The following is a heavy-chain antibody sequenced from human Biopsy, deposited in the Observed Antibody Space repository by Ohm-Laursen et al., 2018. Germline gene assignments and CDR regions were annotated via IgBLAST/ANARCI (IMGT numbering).Heavy chain of an antibody. Sequence: TLSLTCAVYGGSFSGYYWTWIRQPPGKGLEWIGEINHRGSASYNPSLKSRITVLVDTSKNQFSLKLRSVSAADTDVYFCARALDYYDPYYYYAMDVWGQGTSVTVSS. CDR3: ARALDYYDPYYYYAMDV. V-gene: IGHV4-34*01. CDR2: INHRGSA. D-gene: IGHD3-16*01. J-gene: IGHJ6*02. CDR1: GGSFSGYY.